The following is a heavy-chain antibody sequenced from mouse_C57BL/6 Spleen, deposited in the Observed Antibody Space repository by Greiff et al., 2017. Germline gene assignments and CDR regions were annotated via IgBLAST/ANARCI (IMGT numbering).Heavy chain of an antibody. J-gene: IGHJ1*03. Sequence: QVQLQQPGAELVKPGASVKMSCKASGYTFTSYWITWVKQRPGQGLEWIGDIYPGSGSTNYNEKFKSKATLTVDTSSSTAYMQLSSLTSEDSAVYYCARYCSNYVSYWYFDVWGTGTTVTVSS. CDR3: ARYCSNYVSYWYFDV. D-gene: IGHD2-5*01. V-gene: IGHV1-55*01. CDR2: IYPGSGST. CDR1: GYTFTSYW.